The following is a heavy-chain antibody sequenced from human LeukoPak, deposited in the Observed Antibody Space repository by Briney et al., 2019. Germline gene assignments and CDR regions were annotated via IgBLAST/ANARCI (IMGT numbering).Heavy chain of an antibody. Sequence: ASVKVSCKASGYIFTSYAISWVRQAPGQGLEWMGWISSYNGNTYYAQNFQGRVTMTTDTSTSTAYMELRTLRSDDTAVYYCARDESRGPYYFDNWGQGTLVTVSS. CDR1: GYIFTSYA. J-gene: IGHJ4*02. CDR2: ISSYNGNT. CDR3: ARDESRGPYYFDN. V-gene: IGHV1-18*01.